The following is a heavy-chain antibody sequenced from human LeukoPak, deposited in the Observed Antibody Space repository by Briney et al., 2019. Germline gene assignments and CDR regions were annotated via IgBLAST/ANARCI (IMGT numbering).Heavy chain of an antibody. J-gene: IGHJ4*02. CDR3: ARGEYSSSLDY. CDR2: INHSGST. V-gene: IGHV4-34*01. CDR1: GGSFSGYY. D-gene: IGHD6-6*01. Sequence: SETLSLTCAVYGGSFSGYYWSWIRQPPGKGLEWVGEINHSGSTNYNPSLKSRVTISVDTSKNQFSLKLSSVTAADTAVYYCARGEYSSSLDYWGQGTLVTVSS.